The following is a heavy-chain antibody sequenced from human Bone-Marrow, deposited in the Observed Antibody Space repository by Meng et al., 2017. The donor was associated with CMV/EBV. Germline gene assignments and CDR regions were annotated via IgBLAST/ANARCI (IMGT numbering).Heavy chain of an antibody. D-gene: IGHD2-2*01. J-gene: IGHJ3*02. Sequence: SETLSLTCTVSGGSISSSSYYWGWIRQPPGKGLEWIGSIYYSGSTYYNPSLKSRVTISVDTSKNQFSLMLSSVTAADTAVYYCAPSDCSSTSCYHPVAFDIWGQGTMVTVSS. CDR2: IYYSGST. CDR1: GGSISSSSYY. CDR3: APSDCSSTSCYHPVAFDI. V-gene: IGHV4-39*07.